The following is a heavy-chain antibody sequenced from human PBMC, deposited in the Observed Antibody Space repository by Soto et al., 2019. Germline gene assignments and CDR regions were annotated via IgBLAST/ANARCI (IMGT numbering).Heavy chain of an antibody. CDR1: GGSISSSSYY. CDR3: ARPVIDDSLTGYPYYFDY. V-gene: IGHV4-39*01. J-gene: IGHJ4*02. CDR2: IYYSGST. Sequence: QLQLQESGPGLVKPSETLSLTCTVSGGSISSSSYYWGWIRQPPGKGLEWIGSIYYSGSTYYNPSLKSRVTISVDTSKNQFSLKLSSVTAADTAVYYCARPVIDDSLTGYPYYFDYLGQGTLVTVSS. D-gene: IGHD3-9*01.